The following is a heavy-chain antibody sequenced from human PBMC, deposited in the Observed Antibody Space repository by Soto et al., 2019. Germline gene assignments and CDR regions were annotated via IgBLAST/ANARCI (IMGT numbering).Heavy chain of an antibody. Sequence: ASVKVSCKASGYTFTSYGISWVGQAPGQGLEWMGWISAYNGNTNCAQKLQGRVTMTTDTSTSTAYMELRSLRSDDTAVYYCARDSPKLEPNDSGIIDYWGQAILVTVS. CDR2: ISAYNGNT. J-gene: IGHJ4*02. V-gene: IGHV1-18*04. CDR3: ARDSPKLEPNDSGIIDY. CDR1: GYTFTSYG. D-gene: IGHD1-1*01.